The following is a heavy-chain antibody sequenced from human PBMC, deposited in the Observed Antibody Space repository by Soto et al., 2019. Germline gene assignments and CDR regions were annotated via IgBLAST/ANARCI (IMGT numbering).Heavy chain of an antibody. J-gene: IGHJ4*02. CDR3: ARDYSSSSYYFDY. V-gene: IGHV1-2*02. Sequence: ASVKVSCKASGYTFTSYGISWVRQAPGQGLEWMGWINPNSGGTNYAQKFQGRVTMTRDTSISTAYMELSRLRSDDTAVYYCARDYSSSSYYFDYWGQGTLVTVSS. D-gene: IGHD6-6*01. CDR1: GYTFTSYG. CDR2: INPNSGGT.